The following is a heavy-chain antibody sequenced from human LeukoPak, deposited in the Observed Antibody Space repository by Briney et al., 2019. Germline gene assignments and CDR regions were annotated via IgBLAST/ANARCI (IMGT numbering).Heavy chain of an antibody. CDR1: GGPIIITGYY. J-gene: IGHJ5*02. Sequence: KPSETLSLTCAVSGGPIIITGYYWGWIRQPPGKGREWIGSIYYSGTTYYNPSLKSRVSISVDTSKNQFSLKLNSVTAADTAVYYCVCGSHSPRGWFDPWGQGTLVTVSS. V-gene: IGHV4-39*07. CDR3: VCGSHSPRGWFDP. D-gene: IGHD1-26*01. CDR2: IYYSGTT.